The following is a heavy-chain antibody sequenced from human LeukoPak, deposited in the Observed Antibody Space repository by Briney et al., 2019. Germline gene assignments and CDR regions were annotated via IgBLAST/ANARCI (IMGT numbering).Heavy chain of an antibody. J-gene: IGHJ4*02. V-gene: IGHV3-30*02. CDR3: AKDRMVRGLRYFDY. D-gene: IGHD3-10*01. CDR2: IRYEGSNK. Sequence: GGSLRLSCAASGFTFSSYGMHWVRQAPGKGLEGVAFIRYEGSNKYYADSVKGRFTISRDNSKNTLYLQMNSLRAEDTAVYYCAKDRMVRGLRYFDYWGQGTLVTVSS. CDR1: GFTFSSYG.